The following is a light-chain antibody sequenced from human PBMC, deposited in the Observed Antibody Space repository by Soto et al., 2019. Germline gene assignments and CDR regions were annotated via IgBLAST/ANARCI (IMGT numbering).Light chain of an antibody. J-gene: IGKJ4*02. V-gene: IGKV3-15*01. CDR2: AVS. Sequence: EIVMTQSPATLSVSPGERATLSCRASQSVSNNLAWYQQKPGQAPRLLIYAVSAKATGIPARFSGSGSGTEFTLTISSLQSEDFAVYYCQQFHNWPLTFGGGTKVEIK. CDR3: QQFHNWPLT. CDR1: QSVSNN.